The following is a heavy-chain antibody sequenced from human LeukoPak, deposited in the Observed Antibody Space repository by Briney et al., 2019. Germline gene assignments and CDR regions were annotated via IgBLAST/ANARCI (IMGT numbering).Heavy chain of an antibody. J-gene: IGHJ4*02. Sequence: PGESLKISCKGSGDSFTSYWIGWVRQMPGKGLEWMGIIHPSDSDTRNNPSFQGQVTISADKSISTAYLHWSSLKASDTAMYYCARLYVSSGYYYFDYWGQGTLVTVSS. V-gene: IGHV5-51*01. CDR3: ARLYVSSGYYYFDY. CDR1: GDSFTSYW. D-gene: IGHD3-22*01. CDR2: IHPSDSDT.